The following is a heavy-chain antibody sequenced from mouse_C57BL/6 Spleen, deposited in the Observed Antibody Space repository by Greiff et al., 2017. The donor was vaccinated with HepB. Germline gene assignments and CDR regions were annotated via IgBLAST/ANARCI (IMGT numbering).Heavy chain of an antibody. J-gene: IGHJ4*01. V-gene: IGHV5-16*01. CDR1: GFTFTDYY. CDR3: ARDWNALDY. Sequence: DVQLVESEAGLVQPGSSMTLSCTASGFTFTDYYMAWVRQVPEKGLEWVANINYDGSSTYYLDSLKSRFIISRDNAKNILYLQMSSLKSEDTATYYCARDWNALDYWGQGTSVTVSS. CDR2: INYDGSST.